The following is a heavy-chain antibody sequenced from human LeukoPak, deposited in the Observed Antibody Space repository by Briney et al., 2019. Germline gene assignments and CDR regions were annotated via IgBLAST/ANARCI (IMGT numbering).Heavy chain of an antibody. J-gene: IGHJ4*02. D-gene: IGHD4-17*01. CDR2: ISGSGGST. CDR1: GFTFSSYA. Sequence: GGSLRLSCAASGFTFSSYAMSWVRQAPGKGLEWVSAISGSGGSTYYADSVKGRFTISRDNSKNTLYLQTNSLRAEDTVVYYCAPLGVTTWLDYWGQGTLVAVSS. V-gene: IGHV3-23*01. CDR3: APLGVTTWLDY.